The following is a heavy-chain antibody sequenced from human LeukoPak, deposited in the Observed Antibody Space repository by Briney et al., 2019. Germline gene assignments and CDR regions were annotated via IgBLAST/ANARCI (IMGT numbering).Heavy chain of an antibody. CDR2: IYYSGST. CDR3: ARTYEGLLDY. Sequence: SETLSLTCTVSGGSISSYYWSWIRQPPGKGLEWIGYIYYSGSTNYNPSLKSRVTISVDTSKNQFSLKLSSVTAADTAVYYCARTYEGLLDYWGQGTLVTVSS. J-gene: IGHJ4*02. D-gene: IGHD5-12*01. V-gene: IGHV4-59*01. CDR1: GGSISSYY.